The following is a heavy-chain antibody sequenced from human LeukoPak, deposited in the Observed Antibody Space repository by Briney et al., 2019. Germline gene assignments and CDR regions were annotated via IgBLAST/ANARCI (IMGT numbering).Heavy chain of an antibody. D-gene: IGHD5-18*01. V-gene: IGHV3-23*01. J-gene: IGHJ4*02. CDR1: GFTFSSYA. CDR3: AKDHSKIQPFDY. Sequence: PGGSLRLSCAASGFTFSSYAMSWVRQAPGKGLEWVSAISGSGGSTYYADSVKGRFTISRDNSKNTLSLQINSLRVEDTAVYYCAKDHSKIQPFDYWGQGTLVTVSS. CDR2: ISGSGGST.